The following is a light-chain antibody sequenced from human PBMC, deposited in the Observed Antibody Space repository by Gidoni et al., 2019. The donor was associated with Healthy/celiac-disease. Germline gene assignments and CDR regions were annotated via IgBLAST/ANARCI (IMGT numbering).Light chain of an antibody. V-gene: IGKV3-11*01. CDR2: DAS. CDR3: QQRSNWRIT. CDR1: QSVSSY. Sequence: EIVLTQSPATLSLSPGERATLSCRASQSVSSYLAWYQQNPGQAPRLLIYDASNRATGIPARFSGSESGTDFTLTISSLEPYAFAVYYCQQRSNWRITFGQGTRLEIK. J-gene: IGKJ5*01.